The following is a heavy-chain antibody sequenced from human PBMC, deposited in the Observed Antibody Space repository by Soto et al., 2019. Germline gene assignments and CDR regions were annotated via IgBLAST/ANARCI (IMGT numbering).Heavy chain of an antibody. CDR2: INHNGNS. J-gene: IGHJ5*02. V-gene: IGHV4-39*07. CDR3: ARVPGP. CDR1: GGSISSSSYY. Sequence: PSETLSLTCTVSGGSISSSSYYWGWIRQPPGRGLEWIGEINHNGNSNYNPALESRVTISVGTSKNQFSLKLSSVTAADTAVYYCARVPGPWGQGTLVTVSS.